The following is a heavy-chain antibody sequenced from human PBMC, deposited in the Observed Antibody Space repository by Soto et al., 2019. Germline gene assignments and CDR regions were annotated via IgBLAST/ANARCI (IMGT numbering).Heavy chain of an antibody. CDR3: ARAGGSGSYYAYYYMDV. Sequence: ASVKVSCKASGYTFTSYGISWVRQAPGQGLEWMGWISAYNGNTNYAQKLQGRVTMTTDKSTSTAYMELRSLRSDDTAVYYCARAGGSGSYYAYYYMDVWGKGTTVTVSS. D-gene: IGHD3-10*01. CDR1: GYTFTSYG. J-gene: IGHJ6*03. CDR2: ISAYNGNT. V-gene: IGHV1-18*01.